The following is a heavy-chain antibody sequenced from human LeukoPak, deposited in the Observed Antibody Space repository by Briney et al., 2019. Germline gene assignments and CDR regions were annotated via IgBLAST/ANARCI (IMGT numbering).Heavy chain of an antibody. CDR3: ARGVDYYASGGTIYY. V-gene: IGHV3-33*01. CDR2: VWYDGSKT. CDR1: GFTFSSYA. J-gene: IGHJ4*02. D-gene: IGHD3-22*01. Sequence: PGRSLRLSCAASGFTFSSYAMHWVRQAPGKGLEWVAVVWYDGSKTYSADSVKGRITISRDDSKNTLYLQMNSLRAEDTAVYYCARGVDYYASGGTIYYWGQGTLVTVSS.